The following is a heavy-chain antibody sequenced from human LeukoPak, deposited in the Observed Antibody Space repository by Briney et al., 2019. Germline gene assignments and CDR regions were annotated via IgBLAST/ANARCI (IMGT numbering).Heavy chain of an antibody. CDR2: INHSGGT. Sequence: SETLSLTCAVYGVSFSGYYWSWIRQPPGKGREWSGEINHSGGTNYNPSLKSQVSISIDTSKNQFSLQLTSVPAADTAVYYCARQTGSGLFILPGGQGTLLTVSS. CDR3: ARQTGSGLFILP. D-gene: IGHD3/OR15-3a*01. V-gene: IGHV4-34*01. CDR1: GVSFSGYY. J-gene: IGHJ4*02.